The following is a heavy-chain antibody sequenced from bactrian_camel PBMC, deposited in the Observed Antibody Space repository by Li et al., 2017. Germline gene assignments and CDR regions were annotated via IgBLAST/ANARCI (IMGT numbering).Heavy chain of an antibody. V-gene: IGHV3S35*01. D-gene: IGHD1*01. CDR3: VRDRWLTRRFYDY. CDR2: IINRGGTT. Sequence: VQLVESGGGLVQPGGSLRLSCAASGFTFSSYAMSWVRQAPGKGLEWVSIINRGGTTYYADSMKGRFTIPRDKSKNIMYLQMNSLESEDTAVFYCVRDRWLTRRFYDYWGQGTQVTVS. J-gene: IGHJ4*01. CDR1: GFTFSSYA.